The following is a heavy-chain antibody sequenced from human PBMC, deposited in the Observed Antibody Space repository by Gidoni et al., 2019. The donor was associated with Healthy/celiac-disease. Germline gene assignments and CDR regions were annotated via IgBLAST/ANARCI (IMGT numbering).Heavy chain of an antibody. CDR3: ARALAVAGAPFDY. V-gene: IGHV3-33*01. D-gene: IGHD6-19*01. CDR2: IWYDGSNK. CDR1: VLPFSSYG. J-gene: IGHJ4*02. Sequence: QVHLVESGVGVVHPGRSLRLSCAASVLPFSSYGMHWVRQAPGKGMECVAVIWYDGSNKYYADYVKGRFTISRDNSKNTLYRQMNSLRAEDTAVYYCARALAVAGAPFDYWGQGTLVTVSS.